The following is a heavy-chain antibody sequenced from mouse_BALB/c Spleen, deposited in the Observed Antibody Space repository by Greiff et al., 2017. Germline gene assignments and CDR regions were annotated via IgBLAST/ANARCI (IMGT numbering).Heavy chain of an antibody. Sequence: VQLKQSGAELVKPGASVKLSCTASGFNIKDTYMHWVKQRPEQGLEWIGRIDPANGNTKYDPKFQGKATITADTSSNTAYLQLSSLTSEDTAVYYCAIWYYGSRAMDYWGQGTSVTVSS. D-gene: IGHD1-1*01. CDR3: AIWYYGSRAMDY. V-gene: IGHV14-3*02. CDR1: GFNIKDTY. J-gene: IGHJ4*01. CDR2: IDPANGNT.